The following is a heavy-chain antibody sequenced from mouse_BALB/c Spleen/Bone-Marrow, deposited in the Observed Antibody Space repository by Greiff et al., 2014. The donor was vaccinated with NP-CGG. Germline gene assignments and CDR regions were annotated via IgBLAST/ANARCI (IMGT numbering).Heavy chain of an antibody. CDR3: ARSLLRADY. V-gene: IGHV1-14*01. J-gene: IGHJ4*01. CDR2: INPYNNGT. CDR1: GYTFTRYV. Sequence: VQLQQSGPELVKPGASVKMSCKASGYTFTRYVMYWVKQKPGQGLEWIGYINPYNNGTKYNEKFKGKATLISDKSSSTAYMELSSLTSEDSAVYYCARSLLRADYWGQGTSVTVSS. D-gene: IGHD1-1*01.